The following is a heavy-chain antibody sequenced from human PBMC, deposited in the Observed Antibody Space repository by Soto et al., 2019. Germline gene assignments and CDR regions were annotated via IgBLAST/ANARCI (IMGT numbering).Heavy chain of an antibody. CDR2: ISGSGDST. D-gene: IGHD3-22*01. V-gene: IGHV3-23*01. J-gene: IGHJ6*02. Sequence: PGGSLRLSCAASGFTFSSYAMSWVRQAPGKGLEWVSAISGSGDSTYYADSVKGRFAISRDNSKNTLYLQMNSLRAEDTAVYYCAKDTYLDYSHSSGYYPWYYYWLDGCGQGTTVTVSS. CDR1: GFTFSSYA. CDR3: AKDTYLDYSHSSGYYPWYYYWLDG.